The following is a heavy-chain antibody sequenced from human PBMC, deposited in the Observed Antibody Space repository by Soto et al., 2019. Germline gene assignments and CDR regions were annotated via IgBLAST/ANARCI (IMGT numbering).Heavy chain of an antibody. CDR2: IYHSGST. Sequence: QLQLQESGSGLVKPSQTLSLTCAVSGGSISSGGYSWNWIRQPPGKGLEWIGYIYHSGSTNYNPSLKSGVTLSVDTSKNQFSLKLSSVTAADTAVYYCARADSSSPSGWFDPWGQGTLVTVSS. CDR3: ARADSSSPSGWFDP. V-gene: IGHV4-30-2*01. J-gene: IGHJ5*02. D-gene: IGHD4-4*01. CDR1: GGSISSGGYS.